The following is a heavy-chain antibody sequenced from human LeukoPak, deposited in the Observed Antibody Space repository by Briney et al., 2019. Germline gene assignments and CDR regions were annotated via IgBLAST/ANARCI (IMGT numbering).Heavy chain of an antibody. CDR1: GFTFSSYA. J-gene: IGHJ4*02. V-gene: IGHV3-23*01. Sequence: PGGSLRLSCAASGFTFSSYAMSWVRQAPGKGLEWVSAISGSGGSTYYADSVKGRFTISRDNSKNTLYLQMNSLRAEDTAVYYCAKSYTYYYDSSGYYPDYWGQGTLVTVSS. D-gene: IGHD3-22*01. CDR2: ISGSGGST. CDR3: AKSYTYYYDSSGYYPDY.